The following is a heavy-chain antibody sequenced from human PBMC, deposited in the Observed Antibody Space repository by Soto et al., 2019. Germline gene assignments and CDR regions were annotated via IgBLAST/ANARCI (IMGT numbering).Heavy chain of an antibody. D-gene: IGHD3-22*01. J-gene: IGHJ3*02. CDR1: GYTLTELS. CDR2: FDPEDGET. CDR3: ATEFNRVSYYYDSSGIDAFDI. Sequence: ASVKVSCKVSGYTLTELSMHWVRQAPGKGLEWMGGFDPEDGETIYAQKFQGRVTMTEDTSTDTAYMELSSLRSEDTAVYYCATEFNRVSYYYDSSGIDAFDIWGQGTMVTVSS. V-gene: IGHV1-24*01.